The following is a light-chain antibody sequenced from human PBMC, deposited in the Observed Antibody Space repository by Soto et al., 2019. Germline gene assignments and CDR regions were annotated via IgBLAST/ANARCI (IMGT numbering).Light chain of an antibody. V-gene: IGLV2-8*01. Sequence: QSALTQPPSASGSPGQSVTISCTGTSSDVGGYNFVSWYQQYPGKVPKLMVYEVNKRPSGVPDRFSGSKSGNTASLTVSGVQAEDDANYSCTSYAGGNHVFGTGTKLTVL. CDR3: TSYAGGNHV. CDR1: SSDVGGYNF. CDR2: EVN. J-gene: IGLJ1*01.